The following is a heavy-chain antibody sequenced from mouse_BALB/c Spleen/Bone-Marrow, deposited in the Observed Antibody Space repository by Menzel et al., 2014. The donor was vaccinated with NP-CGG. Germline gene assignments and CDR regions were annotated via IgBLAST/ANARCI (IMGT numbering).Heavy chain of an antibody. V-gene: IGHV5-9-3*01. CDR2: ISSGGSYT. J-gene: IGHJ2*01. D-gene: IGHD1-1*01. Sequence: DVKLQESGGGLVKPGGSLKLSCAASGFTFSSYAMSWVRQTPEKRLEWVATISSGGSYTYYPDSVKGRFTISRDNAKNTLYLQMSSLRSEDTAMYYCARHYYGSSYYFDYWGQGTTLTVSS. CDR1: GFTFSSYA. CDR3: ARHYYGSSYYFDY.